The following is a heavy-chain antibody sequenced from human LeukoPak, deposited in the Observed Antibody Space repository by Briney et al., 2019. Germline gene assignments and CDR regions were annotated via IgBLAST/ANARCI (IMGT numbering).Heavy chain of an antibody. CDR1: GFSFTTYA. CDR2: ISGSSGST. V-gene: IGHV3-23*01. D-gene: IGHD2-2*02. J-gene: IGHJ4*02. CDR3: GKGIHSTLYNFDY. Sequence: GALSLSCAASGFSFTTYAMGWVHQAPGKGLQWVSGISGSSGSTYYADSVKGRFTISRDNVKNTLYLQMNSLRDEDTAIYYCGKGIHSTLYNFDYWGQGTLVTVSS.